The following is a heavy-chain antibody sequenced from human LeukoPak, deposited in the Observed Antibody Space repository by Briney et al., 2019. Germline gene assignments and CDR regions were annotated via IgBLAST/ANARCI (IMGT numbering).Heavy chain of an antibody. D-gene: IGHD3-9*01. CDR3: ARVVRYFDWLAEAFDI. CDR1: GGTFSSYA. CDR2: IIPIFGTA. V-gene: IGHV1-69*06. J-gene: IGHJ3*02. Sequence: SVNVSCKASGGTFSSYAISWVRQAPGQGLEWMGGIIPIFGTANYAQKFQGRVTITADKSTSTAYMELSSLRSEDTAVYYCARVVRYFDWLAEAFDIWGQGTMVTVSS.